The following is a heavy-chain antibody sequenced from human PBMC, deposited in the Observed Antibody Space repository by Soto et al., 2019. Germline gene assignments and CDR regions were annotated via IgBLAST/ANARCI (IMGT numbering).Heavy chain of an antibody. J-gene: IGHJ5*02. Sequence: QVQLVQSGAEVKKPGASVKVSCKASGYTFTSYAMHWVRQAPGQRLEWMGWINAGNGNTKYSQKFQGRVTITRDTSASTAYMELSNLRSEDTAVYYCARGVAGPLHWFDPWGQGTLVTVSS. CDR3: ARGVAGPLHWFDP. V-gene: IGHV1-3*01. CDR1: GYTFTSYA. CDR2: INAGNGNT. D-gene: IGHD6-19*01.